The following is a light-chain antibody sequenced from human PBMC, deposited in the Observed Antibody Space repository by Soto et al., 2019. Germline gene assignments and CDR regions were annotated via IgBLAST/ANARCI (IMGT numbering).Light chain of an antibody. V-gene: IGLV1-40*01. CDR1: SSNIGAGYH. CDR3: QSYDSSLSGWGV. J-gene: IGLJ3*02. Sequence: QLVLTQPPSVSGAPGQRVTISCTGSSSNIGAGYHVQWYQQLPGTAPKLLIYGNGNRPSGVPDRFSGSKSGTSASLAITGLQAEDEADYYCQSYDSSLSGWGVFGGGTQLTVL. CDR2: GNG.